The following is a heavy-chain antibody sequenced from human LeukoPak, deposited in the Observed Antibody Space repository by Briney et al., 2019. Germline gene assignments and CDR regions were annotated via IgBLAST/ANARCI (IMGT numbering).Heavy chain of an antibody. CDR3: ASDLRGYTYGNPGFDY. V-gene: IGHV4-38-2*02. D-gene: IGHD5-18*01. J-gene: IGHJ4*02. CDR2: IYHSGST. CDR1: GYSISSGHY. Sequence: SETLSLTCTVSGYSISSGHYWGWIRQPPGKGLEWIGSIYHSGSTYYNPSLKSRVTISVDTSKNQFSLRLSSVTAADTAVYYCASDLRGYTYGNPGFDYWGQGTLVTVSS.